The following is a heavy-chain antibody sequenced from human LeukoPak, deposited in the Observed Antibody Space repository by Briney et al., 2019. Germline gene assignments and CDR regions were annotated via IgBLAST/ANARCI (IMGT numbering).Heavy chain of an antibody. V-gene: IGHV4-39*01. J-gene: IGHJ4*02. CDR3: AASLWFGIYPDY. CDR1: GGSIISSSFW. Sequence: SETLSLTCTVSGGSIISSSFWWGWIRQPPGKGLEWIGSIYYSGVSYYNTSLKSRVTISVDTSNNHLSLSLNSVTAADTAVYYCAASLWFGIYPDYWGQGSLVTVSS. D-gene: IGHD3-10*01. CDR2: IYYSGVS.